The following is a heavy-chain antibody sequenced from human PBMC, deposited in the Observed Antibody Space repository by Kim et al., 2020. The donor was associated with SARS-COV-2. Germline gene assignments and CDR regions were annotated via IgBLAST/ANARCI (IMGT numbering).Heavy chain of an antibody. D-gene: IGHD1-26*01. CDR3: ARDSGSYYGLRYGWFDP. CDR2: IYYSGST. J-gene: IGHJ5*02. CDR1: GGSVSSGSYY. Sequence: SETLSLTCTVSGGSVSSGSYYWSWIRQPPGKGLEWIGYIYYSGSTNYNPSLKSRVTISVDTSKNQFSLKLSSVTAADTAVYYCARDSGSYYGLRYGWFDPWGQGTLVTVSS. V-gene: IGHV4-61*01.